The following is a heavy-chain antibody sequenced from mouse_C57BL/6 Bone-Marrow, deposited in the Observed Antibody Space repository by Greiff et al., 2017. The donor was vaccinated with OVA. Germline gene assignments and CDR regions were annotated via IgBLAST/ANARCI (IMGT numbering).Heavy chain of an antibody. D-gene: IGHD1-1*01. Sequence: VQRVESGPGLVAPSQSLSITCTVSGFSLTSYGVDWVRQSPGKGLEWLGVIWGVGSTNYNSALKSRLSISKDNSKSQVFLKMNSLQTDDTAMYYCASHYYGSSHPFAYWGQGTLVTVSA. CDR1: GFSLTSYG. CDR2: IWGVGST. CDR3: ASHYYGSSHPFAY. V-gene: IGHV2-6*01. J-gene: IGHJ3*01.